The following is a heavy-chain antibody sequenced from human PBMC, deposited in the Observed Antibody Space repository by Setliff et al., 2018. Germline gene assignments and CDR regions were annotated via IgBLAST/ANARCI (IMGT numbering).Heavy chain of an antibody. CDR3: ARGGGYSGYVGPFDY. CDR2: ISAYNGNT. CDR1: GYSFTNYA. J-gene: IGHJ4*02. Sequence: ASVKVSCKASGYSFTNYAIHWMRQAPGQRLEWMGWISAYNGNTNYAQKLQGRVTMTTDTSTSTAYMELRSLRSDDTAVYYCARGGGYSGYVGPFDYWGQGTLVTVSS. V-gene: IGHV1-18*01. D-gene: IGHD5-12*01.